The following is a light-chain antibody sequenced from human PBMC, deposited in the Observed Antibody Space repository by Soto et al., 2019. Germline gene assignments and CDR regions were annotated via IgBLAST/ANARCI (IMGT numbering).Light chain of an antibody. CDR1: QSISSY. Sequence: DIQMTQSPSSLSASVGDRVTITCRASQSISSYLNWYQQKPGKAPKLLIYAASSLQSGVPSRISGSGSGTDFTLTISSLQPEDSATYYCQQSYSTPWTFGQGTKVEIK. J-gene: IGKJ1*01. V-gene: IGKV1-39*01. CDR3: QQSYSTPWT. CDR2: AAS.